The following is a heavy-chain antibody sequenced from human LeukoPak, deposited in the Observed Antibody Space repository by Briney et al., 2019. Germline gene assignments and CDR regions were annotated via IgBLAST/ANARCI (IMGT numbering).Heavy chain of an antibody. J-gene: IGHJ5*02. CDR3: ARGVWRYYYDSSGYRSNWFDP. CDR2: IYSSGST. D-gene: IGHD3-22*01. V-gene: IGHV4-39*07. Sequence: SETLSLTCSVSGASISSGSNYWGWIRQPPGKTLEWIGSIYSSGSTYYNPSLKSRVIIIIDTPKNHFSLTLSSVTAADTAVYYCARGVWRYYYDSSGYRSNWFDPWGQGTLVTVSS. CDR1: GASISSGSNY.